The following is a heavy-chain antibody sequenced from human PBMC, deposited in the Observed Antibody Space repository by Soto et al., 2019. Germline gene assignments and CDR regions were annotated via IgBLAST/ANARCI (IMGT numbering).Heavy chain of an antibody. J-gene: IGHJ6*02. CDR1: GYTFTSYG. Sequence: ASVKVSCKASGYTFTSYGISWVRQAPGHGLEWMGWISAYNGNTNYAQKLQGRVTMTTDTSTSTAYMELRSLRSDDTAVYYCARGETIFGVVNPFYGMDVWGQGTTVTVSS. D-gene: IGHD3-3*01. CDR2: ISAYNGNT. CDR3: ARGETIFGVVNPFYGMDV. V-gene: IGHV1-18*04.